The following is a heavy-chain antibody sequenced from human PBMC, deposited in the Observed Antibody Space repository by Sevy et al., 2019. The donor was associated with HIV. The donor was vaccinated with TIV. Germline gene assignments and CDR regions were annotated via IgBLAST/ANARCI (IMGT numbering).Heavy chain of an antibody. D-gene: IGHD6-6*01. Sequence: SETLSLTCTVSGGSISSGSYYWSWIRQPAGKGLEWIGRIYTSGSTNYNPSLKSRVTMSVDTSKNQFSLKLSSVTAADTAVYYCARGGAALPPHLFDYWGQGTLVTVSS. CDR3: ARGGAALPPHLFDY. CDR2: IYTSGST. V-gene: IGHV4-61*02. J-gene: IGHJ4*02. CDR1: GGSISSGSYY.